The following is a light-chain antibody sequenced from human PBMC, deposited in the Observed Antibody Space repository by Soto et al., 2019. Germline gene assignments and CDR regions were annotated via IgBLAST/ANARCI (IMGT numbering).Light chain of an antibody. CDR1: QSVRSY. V-gene: IGKV3-15*01. J-gene: IGKJ5*01. CDR3: QQYNNWPPIT. Sequence: VMTQSPATLSVSAGERATLSCGASQSVRSYLAWYQQKPGQAPRLLIHGASTRATGIPARFSGSGSGTEFTLTISSLQSEDFAVYYCQQYNNWPPITFGQGTRLEIK. CDR2: GAS.